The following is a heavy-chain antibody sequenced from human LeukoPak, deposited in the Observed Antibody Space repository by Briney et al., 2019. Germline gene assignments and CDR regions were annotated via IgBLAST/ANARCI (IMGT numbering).Heavy chain of an antibody. V-gene: IGHV3-53*01. CDR1: GFTFSSYS. CDR3: ARDGIAVAGPDAFDI. Sequence: PGGSLRLSCAASGFTFSSYSMSWVRQAPGKGLEWVSVIYSGGSTYYADSVKGRFTTSRDNSKNTLYLQMNSLRAEDTAVYYCARDGIAVAGPDAFDIWGQGTMVTVSS. CDR2: IYSGGST. D-gene: IGHD6-19*01. J-gene: IGHJ3*02.